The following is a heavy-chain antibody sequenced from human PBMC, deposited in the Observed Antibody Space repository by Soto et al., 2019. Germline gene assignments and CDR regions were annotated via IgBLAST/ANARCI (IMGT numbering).Heavy chain of an antibody. CDR2: IDWDDDK. CDR3: ARMYSKRNFDY. J-gene: IGHJ4*02. CDR1: GFSLSTSAAG. D-gene: IGHD6-13*01. Sequence: SGPTLVNPTQTLTLTCTFSGFSLSTSAAGVGWIRQPPGKALEWLALIDWDDDKYYSTSLKTRLTISKDTSKNQVVLTMTNMDPVDTATYYCARMYSKRNFDYWGQGTLVTVSS. V-gene: IGHV2-70*01.